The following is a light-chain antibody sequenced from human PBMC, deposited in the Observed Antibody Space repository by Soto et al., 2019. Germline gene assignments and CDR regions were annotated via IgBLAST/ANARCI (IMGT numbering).Light chain of an antibody. Sequence: QSVLTQPPSVSGTPGQRVTISCSGSTSNIGSNFVYWYQQVPGTAPKLLIFYNHERPSGVPDRVSGSKSGTSASLAISGLRSEDEADYYCAAWDDSLSGQWVFGGGTKVTVL. CDR3: AAWDDSLSGQWV. CDR1: TSNIGSNF. V-gene: IGLV1-47*02. CDR2: YNH. J-gene: IGLJ3*02.